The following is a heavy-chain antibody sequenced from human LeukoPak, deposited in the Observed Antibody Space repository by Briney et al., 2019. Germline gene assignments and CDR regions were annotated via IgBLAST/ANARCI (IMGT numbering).Heavy chain of an antibody. CDR2: IFYSGST. V-gene: IGHV4-59*01. D-gene: IGHD3-10*01. J-gene: IGHJ6*02. CDR3: ARDDGSGSYHNVYGMDV. Sequence: SETLSLTCTVSGGSISTYYWSWIRQPPGEGLEWIGYIFYSGSTNYNPSLKSRVTISVDTSKNQSSLKLSSVTAADTAVYYCARDDGSGSYHNVYGMDVWGQGTTVTVSS. CDR1: GGSISTYY.